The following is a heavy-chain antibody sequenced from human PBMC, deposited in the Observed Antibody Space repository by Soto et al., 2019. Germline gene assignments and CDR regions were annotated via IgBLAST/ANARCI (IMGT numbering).Heavy chain of an antibody. CDR1: GFSLSTSGVG. V-gene: IGHV2-5*02. J-gene: IGHJ4*02. CDR2: IYWDDDK. D-gene: IGHD6-19*01. Sequence: QITLKESGPTLVKPTQTLTLTCTFSGFSLSTSGVGVGWIRQPPGKALEWLALIYWDDDKRYSPSLKSRLTITKDTSKNQVVLTVTTMDPVDTATYYWAHDLAVAGFDYWGQGTLVTVSS. CDR3: AHDLAVAGFDY.